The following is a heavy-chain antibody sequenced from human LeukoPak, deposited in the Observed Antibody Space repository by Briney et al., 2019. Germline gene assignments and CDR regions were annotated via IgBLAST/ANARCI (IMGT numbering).Heavy chain of an antibody. V-gene: IGHV3-48*03. CDR1: GFTFSSYE. D-gene: IGHD1-1*01. CDR2: ISSSGSTI. CDR3: ARDSNYRLFDY. Sequence: GGSLRLSCAASGFTFSSYEMNWVRQAPGKGLEWVSYISSSGSTIYYADSVKGRFTISRDNAKNSLYLQMNSLGAEDTAVYYCARDSNYRLFDYWGQGTLVTVSS. J-gene: IGHJ4*02.